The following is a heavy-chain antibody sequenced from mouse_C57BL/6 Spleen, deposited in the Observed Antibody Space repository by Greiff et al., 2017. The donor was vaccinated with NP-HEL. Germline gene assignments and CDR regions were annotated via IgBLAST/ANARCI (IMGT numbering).Heavy chain of an antibody. V-gene: IGHV1-64*01. Sequence: VQLQQPGAELVKPGASVKLSCKASGYTFTSYWMHWVKQRPGQGLEWIGMIHPNSGSTNSNEKFKSKATLTVDKSSSTAYMQLSSLTSEDSAVYYCARGYYGSSYAMDYWGQGTSVTVSS. CDR2: IHPNSGST. D-gene: IGHD1-1*01. CDR3: ARGYYGSSYAMDY. J-gene: IGHJ4*01. CDR1: GYTFTSYW.